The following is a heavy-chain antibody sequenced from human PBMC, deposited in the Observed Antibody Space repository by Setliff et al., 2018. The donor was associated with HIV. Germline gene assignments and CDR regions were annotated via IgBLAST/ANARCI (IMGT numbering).Heavy chain of an antibody. V-gene: IGHV1-8*03. CDR2: MNPNSGNT. CDR1: EYTFTSYN. D-gene: IGHD6-6*01. Sequence: GASVKVSCKASEYTFTSYNINWVRQATGQGLEWMGWMNPNSGNTGYAQKFQGRVTITRNTFISTAYMELSSLRSEDTAVYYCARETERWYSSSSGRAFDIWGQGTVVTVSS. J-gene: IGHJ3*02. CDR3: ARETERWYSSSSGRAFDI.